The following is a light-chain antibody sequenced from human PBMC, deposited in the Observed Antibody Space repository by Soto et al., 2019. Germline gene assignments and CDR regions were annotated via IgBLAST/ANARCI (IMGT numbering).Light chain of an antibody. V-gene: IGLV2-14*03. CDR1: GNDVGGYTF. J-gene: IGLJ1*01. CDR3: CSYTATTTYV. CDR2: DVN. Sequence: QSALTQPASVSGSPGQSISISCTGTGNDVGGYTFVSWYQQHPDKVPKLVIFDVNRRPSGVSDRFSGSKSVNAASLTISGLQAEDEADHYCCSYTATTTYVFGTGTKSPS.